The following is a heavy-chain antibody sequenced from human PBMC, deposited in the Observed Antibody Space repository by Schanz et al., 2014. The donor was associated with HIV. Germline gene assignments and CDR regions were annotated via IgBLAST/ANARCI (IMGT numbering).Heavy chain of an antibody. CDR2: VSRSGSAI. CDR1: GFTFSSYW. D-gene: IGHD3-10*01. J-gene: IGHJ4*02. CDR3: ARERSGEFGFDY. V-gene: IGHV3-48*04. Sequence: VQLVESGGGVVQPGRSLRLSCAASGFTFSSYWMHWVRQAPGKGLVWVSYVSRSGSAISYADSVKGRFTISRDNAKNSLFLQMNSLRAEDTAVYYCARERSGEFGFDYWGQGTLVTVSS.